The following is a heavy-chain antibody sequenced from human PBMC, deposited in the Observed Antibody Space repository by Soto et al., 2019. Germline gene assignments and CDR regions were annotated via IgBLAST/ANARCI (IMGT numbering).Heavy chain of an antibody. CDR1: GFTADDYA. Sequence: PGGSLRLSCVASGFTADDYAMHWVRQAPGKGLEWVSGISSNSDTIDYADSVKGRFTISRDNAKNSLFLQMNSLRPEDTALYYCAKDMKWGGMTTIHYFDYWGQGTLDTVSS. J-gene: IGHJ4*02. D-gene: IGHD4-17*01. V-gene: IGHV3-9*02. CDR3: AKDMKWGGMTTIHYFDY. CDR2: ISSNSDTI.